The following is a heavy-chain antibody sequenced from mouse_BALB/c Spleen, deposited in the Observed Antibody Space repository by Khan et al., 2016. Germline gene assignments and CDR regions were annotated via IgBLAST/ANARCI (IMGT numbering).Heavy chain of an antibody. D-gene: IGHD2-3*01. Sequence: EVQLQESGPSLVKPSQTLSLTCSVTGDSITRGYWNWIRKFPGNKLEYMGYISYSGSTYYNPSLKSRFSITRDTSKNQYYLQLNSVTTEDTATYYWATYDGYYFDYWGQGTTLTVSS. CDR3: ATYDGYYFDY. V-gene: IGHV3-8*02. J-gene: IGHJ2*01. CDR2: ISYSGST. CDR1: GDSITRGY.